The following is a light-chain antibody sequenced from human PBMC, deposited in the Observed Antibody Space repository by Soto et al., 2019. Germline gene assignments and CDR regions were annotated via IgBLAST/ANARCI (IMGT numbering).Light chain of an antibody. CDR2: GVS. J-gene: IGKJ2*01. CDR1: QSVSSDY. Sequence: EIVLTQSPGTLSLSPGERATLFCRASQSVSSDYLGWYQQKPGQAPRLLIYGVSSRATGIPDRFSGSGSETDFTLTISRLEPEDFAVYYCQQYGNSPVTFGQGTKLE. CDR3: QQYGNSPVT. V-gene: IGKV3-20*01.